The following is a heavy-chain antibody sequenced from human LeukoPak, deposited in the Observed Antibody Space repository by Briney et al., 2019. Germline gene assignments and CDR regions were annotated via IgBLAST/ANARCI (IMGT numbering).Heavy chain of an antibody. D-gene: IGHD6-19*01. J-gene: IGHJ5*02. CDR1: GFTFDDYA. CDR2: ISWNSGSI. CDR3: AKYSSGWYEGWFDP. V-gene: IGHV3-9*01. Sequence: GGSLRLSCAASGFTFDDYARHWVRQAPGKGLEWVSGISWNSGSIGYADSVKGRFTISRDNAKNSLYLQMNSLRAEDTALYYCAKYSSGWYEGWFDPWGQGTLVTVSS.